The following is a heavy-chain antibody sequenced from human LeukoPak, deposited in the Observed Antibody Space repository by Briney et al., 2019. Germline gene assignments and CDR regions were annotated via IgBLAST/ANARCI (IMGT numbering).Heavy chain of an antibody. D-gene: IGHD3-16*01. J-gene: IGHJ5*02. V-gene: IGHV4-4*07. CDR1: GGSISSYY. Sequence: SETLSLTCTVSGGSISSYYWSWIRQAAGKGLEWIGRIYTSGSTNHNPSLKSRVTMSVDTSKNQFSLKLSSVTAADTAVYYCARVTFGGPSRGFDPWGQGTLVTVSS. CDR2: IYTSGST. CDR3: ARVTFGGPSRGFDP.